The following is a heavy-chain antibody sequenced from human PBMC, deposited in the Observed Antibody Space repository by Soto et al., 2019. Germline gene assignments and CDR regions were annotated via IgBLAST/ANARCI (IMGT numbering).Heavy chain of an antibody. CDR3: ARERGFVRGVLRYYLDY. Sequence: QVKLVESGGGVVQPGGSLRLSCEASGYGFRSYGMHWVRQAPGKGLEWVALIWYDGSNEYYADSVQGRFTISRDNSETTVYLQMNSLSVEDTAIYYCARERGFVRGVLRYYLDYWGQGTLVTVSS. J-gene: IGHJ4*02. V-gene: IGHV3-33*01. CDR1: GYGFRSYG. CDR2: IWYDGSNE. D-gene: IGHD3-10*01.